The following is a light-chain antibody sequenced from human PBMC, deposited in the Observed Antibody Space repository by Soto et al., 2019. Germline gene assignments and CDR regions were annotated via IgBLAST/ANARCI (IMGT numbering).Light chain of an antibody. Sequence: EIVLTQSPGTLSLSPLERATLXCRASQSFNSIYLAWYQQKPGQAPRLLIYGASSRATGIPDRFSGSGSGTDFTLTISRLEPEDFAVYYCHQYDSWTFGQGTKVDIK. CDR3: HQYDSWT. CDR2: GAS. J-gene: IGKJ1*01. V-gene: IGKV3-20*01. CDR1: QSFNSIY.